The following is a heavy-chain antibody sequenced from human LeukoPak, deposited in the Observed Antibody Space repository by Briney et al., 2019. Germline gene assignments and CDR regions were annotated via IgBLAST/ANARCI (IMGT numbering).Heavy chain of an antibody. CDR2: INPNSGGT. J-gene: IGHJ6*02. CDR1: GYTFTGYY. CDR3: ARGNYCSSTSCYLAYYYYYGMDV. V-gene: IGHV1-2*02. D-gene: IGHD2-2*01. Sequence: ASVKVSCKASGYTFTGYYMHWVRQAPGQGLEWMGWINPNSGGTKYAQKFQGRVTMTRDTSISTIYMELSSLRSDDTAVYYCARGNYCSSTSCYLAYYYYYGMDVWGQGTTVTVSS.